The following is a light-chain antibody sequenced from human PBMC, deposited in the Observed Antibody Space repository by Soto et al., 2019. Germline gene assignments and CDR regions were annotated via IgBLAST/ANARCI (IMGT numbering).Light chain of an antibody. Sequence: AIQVTRSPSSLSASVGDRVTITCRASQGIRNELSWYQQKPGKAPKFLIFAASNLQSGVPSRFSGSGSGTDFTLTISSLQPEDFATYFCLQDDDYPFTFGGGTKVDIK. CDR3: LQDDDYPFT. J-gene: IGKJ4*01. V-gene: IGKV1-6*01. CDR2: AAS. CDR1: QGIRNE.